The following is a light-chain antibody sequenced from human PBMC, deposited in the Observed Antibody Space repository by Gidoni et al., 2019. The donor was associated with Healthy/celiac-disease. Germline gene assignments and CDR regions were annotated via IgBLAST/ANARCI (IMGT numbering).Light chain of an antibody. J-gene: IGLJ2*01. CDR2: AAY. V-gene: IGLV2-23*01. Sequence: QSALTQPASVSGSPGQSITISCTGTSSDIGGYNFVSWYPQHPGQAPKLLIFAAYKRPSGVSNRFSGSKSGNTASLTISGLQAEDEADYYCCSYAGSSTLVFGGGTYLTV. CDR3: CSYAGSSTLV. CDR1: SSDIGGYNF.